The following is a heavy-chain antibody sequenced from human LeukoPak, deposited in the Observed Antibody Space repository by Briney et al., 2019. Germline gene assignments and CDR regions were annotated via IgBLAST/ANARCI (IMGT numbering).Heavy chain of an antibody. V-gene: IGHV1-8*01. CDR1: GYTFTSYD. Sequence: GASVKVSCEASGYTFTSYDINWVRQATGQGLEWMGWMNPNSGNTGYAQKFQGRVTMTRNTSISTAYMELSSLRSEDTAVYYCARGIGYCSSTSCYTDYWGQGTLVTVSS. D-gene: IGHD2-2*02. CDR2: MNPNSGNT. J-gene: IGHJ4*02. CDR3: ARGIGYCSSTSCYTDY.